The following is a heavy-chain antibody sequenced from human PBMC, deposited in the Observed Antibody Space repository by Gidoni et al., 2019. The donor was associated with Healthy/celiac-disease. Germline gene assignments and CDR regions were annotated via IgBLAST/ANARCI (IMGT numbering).Heavy chain of an antibody. CDR3: AKDGPFGAEVGEYYYYGMDV. CDR2: ISYDGSNK. D-gene: IGHD3-3*01. J-gene: IGHJ6*02. V-gene: IGHV3-30*18. CDR1: GFTFSSYG. Sequence: QVQLVESGGGVVQPGRSLRLSCAASGFTFSSYGMHWVRQAPGKGLEWVAVISYDGSNKYYADSVKGRFTISRDNSKNTLYLQMNSLRAEDTAVYYCAKDGPFGAEVGEYYYYGMDVWGQGTTVTVSS.